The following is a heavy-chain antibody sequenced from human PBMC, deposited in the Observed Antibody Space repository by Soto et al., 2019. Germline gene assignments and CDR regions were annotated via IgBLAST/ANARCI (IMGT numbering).Heavy chain of an antibody. J-gene: IGHJ6*02. Sequence: ASEKVSYKASGCTFTSYGIRWVRQAPGQGREGMGWISAYNGNTNYAQKLQGRVTMTTATSTSRAYMELRSLRSDDTGVYYCAREVDVSSGYYWRPRNSYYGMDVWGQGTTVTVSS. CDR2: ISAYNGNT. V-gene: IGHV1-18*01. D-gene: IGHD3-22*01. CDR3: AREVDVSSGYYWRPRNSYYGMDV. CDR1: GCTFTSYG.